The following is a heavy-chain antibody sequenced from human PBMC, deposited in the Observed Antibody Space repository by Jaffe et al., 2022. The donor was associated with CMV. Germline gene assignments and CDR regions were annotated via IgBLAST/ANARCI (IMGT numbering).Heavy chain of an antibody. CDR1: GFTFTTYA. J-gene: IGHJ4*02. D-gene: IGHD5-18*01. V-gene: IGHV3-23*04. CDR2: IGGSRSSDST. Sequence: EVQLVESGGGLVQPGGSLRLSCAASGFTFTTYAMSWVRQAPGKGLQWVSGIGGSRSSDSTYYADSVKGRVTISRDNSKNTLYLQMNSLRAEDTAVYYCAKSAGYSYGTYFDCGGQGTLVTVSS. CDR3: AKSAGYSYGTYFDC.